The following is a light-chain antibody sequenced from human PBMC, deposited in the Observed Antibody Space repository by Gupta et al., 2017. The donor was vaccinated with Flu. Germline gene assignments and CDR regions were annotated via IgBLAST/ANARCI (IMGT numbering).Light chain of an antibody. CDR3: VLYLGSGTWV. CDR2: GTS. J-gene: IGLJ3*02. V-gene: IGLV8-61*01. Sequence: QTVVTQAPSFSVSPGGTVTLTCALSSGSVSTNYYPSWYQQTPGQPPRTLIYGTSTRSAGVPDRFSGSILGNKAALTITGAQADDESEYYCVLYLGSGTWVFGGGTKLTVL. CDR1: SGSVSTNYY.